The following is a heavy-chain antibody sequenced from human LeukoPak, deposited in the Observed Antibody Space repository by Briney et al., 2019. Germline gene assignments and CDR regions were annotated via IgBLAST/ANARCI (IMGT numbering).Heavy chain of an antibody. Sequence: GGSLSLSCAASGFTFDDYGMSWVRQAPGKGLEWVSGINWNGGSTGHADSVKGQFTISRDNAKNSLYLQMNRRRAEDTALYYCARDGYGEDPPRFDYGGQGTLVTVSS. J-gene: IGHJ4*02. CDR1: GFTFDDYG. CDR3: ARDGYGEDPPRFDY. CDR2: INWNGGST. D-gene: IGHD4-17*01. V-gene: IGHV3-20*04.